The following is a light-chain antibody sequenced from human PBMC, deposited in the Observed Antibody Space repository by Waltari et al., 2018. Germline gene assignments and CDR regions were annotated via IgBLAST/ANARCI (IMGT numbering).Light chain of an antibody. CDR1: SSNLGRNS. V-gene: IGLV1-47*01. CDR2: KNN. Sequence: QAVLTQPPSASGTPGQRVPTSCSGGSSNLGRNSVYWYQQLPGMAPKLLIYKNNPRPSGVPDRFSGSKSGTSASLVISGLRSEDEAHYYCTAWDDSLTGVLFGEGTKLTV. CDR3: TAWDDSLTGVL. J-gene: IGLJ2*01.